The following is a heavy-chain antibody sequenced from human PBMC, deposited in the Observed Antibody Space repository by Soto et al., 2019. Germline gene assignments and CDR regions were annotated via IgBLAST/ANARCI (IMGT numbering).Heavy chain of an antibody. J-gene: IGHJ4*02. CDR1: GFTFSSYA. CDR3: AGTGLAHYGYVWGSYRQAY. CDR2: ISYDGSNK. D-gene: IGHD3-16*02. V-gene: IGHV3-30-3*01. Sequence: GGSLRLSCAASGFTFSSYAMHWVRQAPGKGLEWVAVISYDGSNKYYADSVKGRFTISRDNSKNTLYLQMNSLRAEDTAVYYCAGTGLAHYGYVWGSYRQAYWGQGTLVPVSS.